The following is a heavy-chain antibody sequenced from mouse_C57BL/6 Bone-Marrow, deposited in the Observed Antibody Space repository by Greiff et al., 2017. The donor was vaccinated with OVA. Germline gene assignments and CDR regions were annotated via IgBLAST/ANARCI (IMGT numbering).Heavy chain of an antibody. CDR1: GFSLTSYG. D-gene: IGHD2-2*01. J-gene: IGHJ3*01. CDR3: AKTLWLRRAWFAY. CDR2: IWSGGST. V-gene: IGHV2-4*01. Sequence: VKLVESGPGLVQPSQSLSITCTVSGFSLTSYGVHWVRQPPGKGLEWLGVIWSGGSTDYNAAFISRLSISKDNSKSQVFFKMNSLQADDTAIYYCAKTLWLRRAWFAYWGQGTLVTVSA.